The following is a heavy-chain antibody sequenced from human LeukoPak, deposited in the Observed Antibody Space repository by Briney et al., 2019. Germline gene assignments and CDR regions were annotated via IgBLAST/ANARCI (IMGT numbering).Heavy chain of an antibody. CDR1: GYTFTSYD. J-gene: IGHJ6*03. V-gene: IGHV1-8*01. D-gene: IGHD2-15*01. CDR3: ARGRRSRVAATTGYYYYMDV. Sequence: ASVKVSCKASGYTFTSYDINWVRQATGQGLEWMGWMNPNSGNTGYAQKFQGRVTKTRNTSISTAYMELSSLRSEDTAVYYCARGRRSRVAATTGYYYYMDVWGKGTTVTVSS. CDR2: MNPNSGNT.